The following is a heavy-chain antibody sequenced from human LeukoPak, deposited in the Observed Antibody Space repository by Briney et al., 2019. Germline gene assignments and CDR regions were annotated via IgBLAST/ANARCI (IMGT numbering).Heavy chain of an antibody. Sequence: PGGSLRLSCVASGFTFSSYWMHWVRQAPGKGLEWVSAISGSALSTYYADSVKGRFTISRDNAQKSLYLQLNSLRVEDTGVYYCARDETGGYFENWGQGTLVTVSS. CDR2: ISGSALST. CDR3: ARDETGGYFEN. J-gene: IGHJ4*02. CDR1: GFTFSSYW. D-gene: IGHD3-10*01. V-gene: IGHV3-21*01.